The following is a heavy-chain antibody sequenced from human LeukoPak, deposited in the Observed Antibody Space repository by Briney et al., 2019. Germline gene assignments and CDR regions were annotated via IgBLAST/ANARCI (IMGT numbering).Heavy chain of an antibody. D-gene: IGHD1-26*01. CDR3: ASGTYYHQYDY. Sequence: PGGSLRLSCAASGFRLTTNYMSWVRQAPPEALEWVSVFYIGGSRYYADSVKGRFTISRDNSKNTLYLQMNSLRADDTAIYYCASGTYYHQYDYWGQGTLVTVAS. J-gene: IGHJ4*02. CDR1: GFRLTTNY. V-gene: IGHV3-66*01. CDR2: FYIGGSR.